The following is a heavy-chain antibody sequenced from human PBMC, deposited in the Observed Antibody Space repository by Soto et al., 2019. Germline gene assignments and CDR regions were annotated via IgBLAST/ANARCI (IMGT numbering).Heavy chain of an antibody. CDR3: ARGDVVVLTATSKFDY. J-gene: IGHJ4*02. CDR2: ISSSYYI. V-gene: IGHV3-21*01. CDR1: GLTFSSYT. D-gene: IGHD2-21*02. Sequence: EVQLVESGGGLVKPGGSLRLSCAASGLTFSSYTMKWVRQAPGKGLEWVASISSSYYIKYADSVKGRFTISRDNAKNSLYLQMNSLRAEDAAVYYCARGDVVVLTATSKFDYWGQGTLVTVSS.